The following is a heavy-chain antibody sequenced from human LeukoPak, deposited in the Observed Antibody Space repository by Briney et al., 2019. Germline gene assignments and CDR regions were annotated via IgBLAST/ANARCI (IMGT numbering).Heavy chain of an antibody. CDR1: GFTFSSYG. V-gene: IGHV3-30*02. CDR2: IRYDGSNK. CDR3: AKDCAPLIVATRGYFDY. J-gene: IGHJ4*02. Sequence: GGSLRLSCAASGFTFSSYGMHWVRQAPGKGLEWVAFIRYDGSNKYYADSVKGRFTISRDNSKNTLYLQMNSLRAEDTAVYYCAKDCAPLIVATRGYFDYWGQEPLVTVSS. D-gene: IGHD5-12*01.